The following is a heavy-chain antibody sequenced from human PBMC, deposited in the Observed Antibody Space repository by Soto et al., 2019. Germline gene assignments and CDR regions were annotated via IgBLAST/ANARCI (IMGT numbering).Heavy chain of an antibody. Sequence: QVQLVQSGAEVKKPGASVKVSCKASGYTFTSYGTSGVRQAPGQGLEWMGWISAYNGNTNYAQKLKGRVTMTTDTYTSTAYLELRSLWSDDTAGFYSARDPPPMDVWGQGTTVTVSS. CDR3: ARDPPPMDV. J-gene: IGHJ6*02. CDR1: GYTFTSYG. V-gene: IGHV1-18*01. CDR2: ISAYNGNT.